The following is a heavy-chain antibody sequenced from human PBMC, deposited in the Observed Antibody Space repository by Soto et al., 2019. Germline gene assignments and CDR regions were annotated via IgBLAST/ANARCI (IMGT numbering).Heavy chain of an antibody. CDR1: GFTFSSYW. J-gene: IGHJ4*02. D-gene: IGHD2-15*01. V-gene: IGHV3-7*05. CDR2: IKQDGSEK. CDR3: ARDRGPGYGGNRPRD. Sequence: GGSLRLSCAASGFTFSSYWMSWVRQAPGKGLEWVANIKQDGSEKYYVDSVKGQFTISRDNAKNSLYLQMNSLRAEDTAVYYCARDRGPGYGGNRPRDWGQGTLVTVSS.